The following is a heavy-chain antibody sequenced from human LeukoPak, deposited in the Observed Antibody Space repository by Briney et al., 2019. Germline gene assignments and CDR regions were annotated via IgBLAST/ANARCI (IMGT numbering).Heavy chain of an antibody. D-gene: IGHD2-2*01. Sequence: GGSLRLSCAASGFTFSSYSMNWVRQAPGEGLEWVPSISSSGSFIYYADSVKGRFTISRDNARNSLFLQMNSLRAEDTAVYYCARDLRYCSSASCSENGAFDIWGLGTMVTVSS. CDR2: ISSSGSFI. CDR1: GFTFSSYS. CDR3: ARDLRYCSSASCSENGAFDI. J-gene: IGHJ3*02. V-gene: IGHV3-21*01.